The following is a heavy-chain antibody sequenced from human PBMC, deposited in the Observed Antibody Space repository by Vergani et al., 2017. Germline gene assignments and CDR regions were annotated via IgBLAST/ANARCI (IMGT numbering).Heavy chain of an antibody. CDR2: IYHRGST. V-gene: IGHV4-38-2*02. CDR1: GYSISSGYY. CDR3: ARGLLPSPGAGHLDV. D-gene: IGHD3/OR15-3a*01. Sequence: QVQLQESGPGLVKPSETLSLTCTVSGYSISSGYYWGWIRQPPGKGLEWIGSIYHRGSTYYNPSLKSRVTISVDTSKNQFSLKLSSVTAADTAVYFCARGLLPSPGAGHLDVWGQGTLVTVSS. J-gene: IGHJ4*02.